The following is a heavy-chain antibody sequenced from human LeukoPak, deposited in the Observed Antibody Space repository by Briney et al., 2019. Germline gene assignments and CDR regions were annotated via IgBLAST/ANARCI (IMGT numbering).Heavy chain of an antibody. V-gene: IGHV3-7*01. Sequence: GGSLRLSCAASGFTFSSYWVSWVRQAPGKGLEWVANIKQDGSEKYYVDSVKGRFTISRDNAKNSLYLQMNSLRAEDAAVYYCARDRGYCSSTSCLNCFDPWGQGTLVTVSS. CDR1: GFTFSSYW. CDR2: IKQDGSEK. CDR3: ARDRGYCSSTSCLNCFDP. D-gene: IGHD2-2*01. J-gene: IGHJ5*02.